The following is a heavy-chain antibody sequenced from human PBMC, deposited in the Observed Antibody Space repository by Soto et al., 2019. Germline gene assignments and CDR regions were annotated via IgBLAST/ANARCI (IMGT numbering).Heavy chain of an antibody. CDR3: APAPAGLDV. J-gene: IGHJ6*02. D-gene: IGHD6-25*01. CDR2: ISSSGTTI. Sequence: PVGSLRLSGAASGFTFSSYEMNWVRQAPGKGLEWVSYISSSGTTIYYADSVKGRSTISRDNAKNSLFLQMNSLRAEDTAVYYCAPAPAGLDVWGHGTTVTVSS. V-gene: IGHV3-48*03. CDR1: GFTFSSYE.